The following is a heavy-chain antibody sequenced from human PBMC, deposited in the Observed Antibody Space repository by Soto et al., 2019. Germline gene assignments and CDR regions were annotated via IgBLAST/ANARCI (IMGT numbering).Heavy chain of an antibody. Sequence: QVQLVESGGGVVQPRRSLRLSCAASGFAFGTYGMHWVRQAPGKGLEWVAVTSYDGSKKYYADSVKGRFTISRDNSNNTVYLQMNSLRLEDTAIYYCAKDRGLADPNYYGVDVWGQGTTVAVSS. CDR3: AKDRGLADPNYYGVDV. J-gene: IGHJ6*02. CDR1: GFAFGTYG. D-gene: IGHD3-10*01. CDR2: TSYDGSKK. V-gene: IGHV3-30*18.